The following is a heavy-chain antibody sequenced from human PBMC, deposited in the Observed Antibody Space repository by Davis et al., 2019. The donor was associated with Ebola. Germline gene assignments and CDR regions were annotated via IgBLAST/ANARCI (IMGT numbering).Heavy chain of an antibody. CDR1: GYTFTNYY. CDR2: INPNDGRT. V-gene: IGHV1-46*01. CDR3: ARGFYNWNFQDYFDY. Sequence: AASVKVSCKASGYTFTNYYMHWVRQAPGQGLEWMGMINPNDGRTIYAQKFQGRVTVTRDTSTTTVYMELSTLRSEDTAVYYCARGFYNWNFQDYFDYWGQGTLVTVSS. J-gene: IGHJ4*02. D-gene: IGHD1-7*01.